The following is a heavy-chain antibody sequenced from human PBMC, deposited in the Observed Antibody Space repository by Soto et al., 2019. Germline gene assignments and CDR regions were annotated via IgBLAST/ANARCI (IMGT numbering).Heavy chain of an antibody. V-gene: IGHV1-3*01. J-gene: IGHJ4*02. CDR3: VFLGSGYDDPIFDY. Sequence: GASVKVSCKASGYTFPRYGIHWVRQAPGQSLEWMGWINAGNGDTKSSQKFQDRVTITRDTSASTAYLELSSLRSEDTAVYYCVFLGSGYDDPIFDYWGQGTLVTVSS. CDR2: INAGNGDT. CDR1: GYTFPRYG. D-gene: IGHD5-12*01.